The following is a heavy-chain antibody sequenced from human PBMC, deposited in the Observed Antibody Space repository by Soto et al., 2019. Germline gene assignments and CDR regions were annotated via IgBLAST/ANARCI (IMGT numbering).Heavy chain of an antibody. J-gene: IGHJ6*02. CDR2: ISYDGSNK. CDR1: GFTFSSYG. Sequence: GGSLRLSCAASGFTFSSYGMHWVRQAPGKGLEWVAVISYDGSNKYYADSVKGRFTISRDNAKNSLDLQMNSLRADDTAVYYCARGLRELDVWGQGTTVTVSS. CDR3: ARGLRELDV. V-gene: IGHV3-30*03.